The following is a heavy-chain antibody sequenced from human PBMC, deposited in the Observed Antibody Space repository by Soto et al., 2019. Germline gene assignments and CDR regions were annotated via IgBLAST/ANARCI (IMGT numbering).Heavy chain of an antibody. V-gene: IGHV1-69*02. CDR3: ARGPFVVLNYFES. Sequence: QIQLVQSGTEVKKPGSSVKVSCKASGGTFRNYPINWVRQAPRQGLEWMGSIFPLTDIPDYAQNFQARLTISADKSTSTAYMELSSLTSDDTAMYFCARGPFVVLNYFESRCQGTLVTVSS. CDR2: IFPLTDIP. J-gene: IGHJ4*02. CDR1: GGTFRNYP. D-gene: IGHD3-16*02.